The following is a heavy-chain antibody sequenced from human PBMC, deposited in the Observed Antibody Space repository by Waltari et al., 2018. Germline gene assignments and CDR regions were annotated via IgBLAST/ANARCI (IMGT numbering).Heavy chain of an antibody. CDR1: GGSISTNYN. V-gene: IGHV4-39*01. D-gene: IGHD4-17*01. CDR2: MQYRGST. CDR3: GRIAFGDEGGYFQY. J-gene: IGHJ1*01. Sequence: QLQLQESGPGLVKPSEPLSLTCTVSGGSISTNYNWGWIRQPPGKGLEWMGNMQYRGSTFYNPSLESRVTISLDTWKNQFSLRLSSVGAAETAVYFCGRIAFGDEGGYFQYWGQGTLVTVSS.